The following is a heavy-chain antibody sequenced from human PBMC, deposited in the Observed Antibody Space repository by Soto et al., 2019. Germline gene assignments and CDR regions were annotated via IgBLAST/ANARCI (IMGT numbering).Heavy chain of an antibody. J-gene: IGHJ5*02. CDR2: IYYSGTT. CDR1: GGSISSNTYY. CDR3: ARETGSGYYYLTFDP. D-gene: IGHD3-22*01. Sequence: SETLSLTCTVSGGSISSNTYYWGWIRQPPGKGLEWIGSIYYSGTTYYNPSLRSRVTISVDTSKNQFSLDLSSVTAADTAVYYCARETGSGYYYLTFDPWGQGTLVTVSS. V-gene: IGHV4-39*02.